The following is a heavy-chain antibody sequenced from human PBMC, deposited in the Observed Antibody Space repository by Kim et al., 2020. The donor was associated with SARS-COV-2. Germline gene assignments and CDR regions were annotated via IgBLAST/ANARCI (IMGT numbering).Heavy chain of an antibody. J-gene: IGHJ3*02. Sequence: GGSLRLSCTTSGFTFSSYAMSWVRQAPGKGLEWVSAISGSGGGTYYADSVKGRFTISRDNSQNTLYLQLNSLRAEDTAVYYCAKDLVLLWFGVLLYYGAFHSWGQATMVTVS. CDR2: ISGSGGGT. D-gene: IGHD3-10*01. V-gene: IGHV3-23*01. CDR3: AKDLVLLWFGVLLYYGAFHS. CDR1: GFTFSSYA.